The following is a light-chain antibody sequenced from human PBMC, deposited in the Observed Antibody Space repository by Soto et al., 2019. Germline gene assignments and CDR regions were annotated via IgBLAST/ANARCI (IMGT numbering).Light chain of an antibody. CDR2: GAS. J-gene: IGKJ4*01. CDR1: QNINSN. CDR3: QQYSNWPPVT. Sequence: EIVMTQSPATLSVSPGDRATLSCRASQNINSNLAWYQQKPGQAPRLLIYGASTRATGIPARFSGSGSGTEFTLAISSLQSEDFAVYYCQQYSNWPPVTFGGGTKVDIK. V-gene: IGKV3D-15*01.